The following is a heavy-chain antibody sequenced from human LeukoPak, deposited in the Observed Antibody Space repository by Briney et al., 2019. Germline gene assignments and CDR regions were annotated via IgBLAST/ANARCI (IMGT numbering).Heavy chain of an antibody. J-gene: IGHJ4*02. CDR2: LYSDGNT. D-gene: IGHD1-14*01. CDR3: ARGVEPLAANTLAY. CDR1: GFTVITND. Sequence: GGSLRLSCSASGFTVITNDMTWVRQAPGKGLEWVSVLYSDGNTKYADSVQGRFTISRDNSKNTLYLEMNSLSPDDTAVYYCARGVEPLAANTLAYWGQGTLVTVSS. V-gene: IGHV3-53*01.